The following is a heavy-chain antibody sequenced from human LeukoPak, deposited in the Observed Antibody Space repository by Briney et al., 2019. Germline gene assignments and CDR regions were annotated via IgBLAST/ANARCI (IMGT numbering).Heavy chain of an antibody. CDR2: IYYSGST. D-gene: IGHD5-24*01. V-gene: IGHV4-38-2*02. CDR3: AREDGYNDGGFDY. J-gene: IGHJ4*02. Sequence: SETLSLTCTVSGYFIRSGFYWGWIRQPPGKGLEWIGSIYYSGSTYYNPSLKSRVTISVDTSKNQFSLKLSSVTAADTAVYYCAREDGYNDGGFDYWGQGTLVTVSS. CDR1: GYFIRSGFY.